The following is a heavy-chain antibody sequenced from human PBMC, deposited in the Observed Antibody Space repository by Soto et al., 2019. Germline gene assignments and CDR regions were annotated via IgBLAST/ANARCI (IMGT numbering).Heavy chain of an antibody. CDR2: ISSSGSTM. D-gene: IGHD1-1*01. CDR3: VSGGTTGG. Sequence: EVPLVESGGGLVQPGGSLRLSCAASGLTFSIYNMNWVRQAPGKGLEWVSYISSSGSTMYYADSVKGRFTISRDNAKNSLYLQMNSLRDEDTAVYYCVSGGTTGGWGQGTLVTVSS. CDR1: GLTFSIYN. V-gene: IGHV3-48*02. J-gene: IGHJ4*02.